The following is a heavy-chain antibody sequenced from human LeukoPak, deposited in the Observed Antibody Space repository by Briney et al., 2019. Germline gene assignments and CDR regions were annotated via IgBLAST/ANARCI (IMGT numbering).Heavy chain of an antibody. CDR1: GGPISSYY. CDR3: ARTPFYYDSSGYYRHFTFDY. Sequence: SETLSLTCTVSGGPISSYYWSWIRQPPGKGLEWIGYIYYSGSTNYNPSLKSRVTISVDTSKNQFSLELSSVTAADTAVYYCARTPFYYDSSGYYRHFTFDYWGQGTLVTVSS. D-gene: IGHD3-22*01. CDR2: IYYSGST. J-gene: IGHJ4*02. V-gene: IGHV4-59*01.